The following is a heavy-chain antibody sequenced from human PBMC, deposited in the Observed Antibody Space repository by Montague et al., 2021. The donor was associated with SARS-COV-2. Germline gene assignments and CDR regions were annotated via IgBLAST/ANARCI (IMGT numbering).Heavy chain of an antibody. J-gene: IGHJ4*02. CDR3: ARGFDY. CDR1: GGSISNYY. Sequence: SETLSLTCTVSGGSISNYYWSWIRQPPGKGLEWIGYIYYSGSTNYNPSLKSRVTIPVDTSKNQFSLKLSSVTAADTAVYYCARGFDYWGQGTLVTVSS. V-gene: IGHV4-59*01. CDR2: IYYSGST.